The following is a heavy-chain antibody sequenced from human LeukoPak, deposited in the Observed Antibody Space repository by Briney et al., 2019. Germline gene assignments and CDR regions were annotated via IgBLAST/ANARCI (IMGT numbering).Heavy chain of an antibody. V-gene: IGHV3-48*03. CDR2: ISHDSPTI. Sequence: GGSLRLSCVASGFTFSSCEMNWVRQAPGKGLEWISYISHDSPTIHYADSVKGRFTISRDNAKNSLFLQMNSLRAEDTAVYYCAREGSDYGELNFDHWGQGTLVTVSS. CDR1: GFTFSSCE. CDR3: AREGSDYGELNFDH. D-gene: IGHD4-17*01. J-gene: IGHJ4*02.